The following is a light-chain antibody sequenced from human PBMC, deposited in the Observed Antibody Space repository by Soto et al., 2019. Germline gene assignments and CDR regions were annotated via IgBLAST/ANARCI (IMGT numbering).Light chain of an antibody. Sequence: EIVLTQSPATLSLSPGERATLSCRASQSVNIYLAWYQQKPGQAPRLLIYDASNRATVIPARFSGSGSGTDFTLTISSLQTDDFATYYCQQYDSYSLFTFGPGTKV. CDR2: DAS. CDR1: QSVNIY. V-gene: IGKV3-11*01. J-gene: IGKJ3*01. CDR3: QQYDSYSLFT.